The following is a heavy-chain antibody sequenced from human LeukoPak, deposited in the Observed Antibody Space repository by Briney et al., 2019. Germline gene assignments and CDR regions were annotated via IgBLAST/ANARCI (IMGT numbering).Heavy chain of an antibody. V-gene: IGHV3-33*01. D-gene: IGHD2-15*01. J-gene: IGHJ4*02. CDR1: GFTFGSFG. Sequence: PGGSLRLSCAASGFTFGSFGMHWVRQAPGKGLEWVAVIWYDGNRKYYGDSVKGRFTISRDTSKNTLYLQMNSLRVEDTAVYYCSRDSSYCSGGTCYSFDYWGQGTLVTVSS. CDR2: IWYDGNRK. CDR3: SRDSSYCSGGTCYSFDY.